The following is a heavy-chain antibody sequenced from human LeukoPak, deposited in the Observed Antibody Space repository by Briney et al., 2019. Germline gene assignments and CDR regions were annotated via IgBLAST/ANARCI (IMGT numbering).Heavy chain of an antibody. V-gene: IGHV1-18*04. D-gene: IGHD6-6*01. J-gene: IGHJ4*02. CDR3: ARAVRQLAHFDY. CDR1: GYTFTGYY. Sequence: ASVKVSCKASGYTFTGYYMHWVRQAPGQGLEWMGWISAYNGNTNYAQKLQGRVTMTTDTSTSTAYMELRSLRSDDTAVYYCARAVRQLAHFDYWGQGTLVTVSS. CDR2: ISAYNGNT.